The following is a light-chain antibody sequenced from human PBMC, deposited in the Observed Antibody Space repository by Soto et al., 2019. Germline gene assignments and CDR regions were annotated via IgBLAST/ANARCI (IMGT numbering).Light chain of an antibody. J-gene: IGLJ2*01. CDR3: SSYARGDSVL. Sequence: QSVLTQPPSAYGSPGQSVTISCTGTSSDVGGYNFVSWYQHHPGKAPKVILYEVTKRPSGVPDRFSGSKSGNTASLTVSGLQADDEADYYCSSYARGDSVLFGGGTKVTVL. CDR2: EVT. V-gene: IGLV2-8*01. CDR1: SSDVGGYNF.